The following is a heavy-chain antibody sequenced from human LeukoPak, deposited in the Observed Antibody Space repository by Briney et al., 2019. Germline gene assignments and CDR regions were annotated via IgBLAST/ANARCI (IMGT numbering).Heavy chain of an antibody. D-gene: IGHD5-24*01. V-gene: IGHV1-69*06. J-gene: IGHJ4*02. CDR2: IIPIFGTA. CDR3: ARGLPSGEWLQSLDG. Sequence: SVKVSCKASGGTFSSYAISWVRQAQGHGLEWMGGIIPIFGTANYAQKFQGRVTITADKSTSTAYMELSSLRSEDTAVYYCARGLPSGEWLQSLDGWGQGTLVTVSS. CDR1: GGTFSSYA.